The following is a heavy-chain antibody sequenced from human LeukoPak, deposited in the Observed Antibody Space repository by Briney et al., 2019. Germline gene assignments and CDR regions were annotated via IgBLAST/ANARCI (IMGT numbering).Heavy chain of an antibody. D-gene: IGHD3-10*01. CDR3: ARGRSFRNWFDP. J-gene: IGHJ5*02. V-gene: IGHV4-34*01. CDR1: GFTFSGSA. CDR2: INHSGST. Sequence: PGGSLRLSCAASGFTFSGSAMHWVRQASGKGLEWVGEINHSGSTNYNPSLKSRVTISVDTSKNQFSLKLSSVTAADTAVYYCARGRSFRNWFDPWGQGTLVTVSS.